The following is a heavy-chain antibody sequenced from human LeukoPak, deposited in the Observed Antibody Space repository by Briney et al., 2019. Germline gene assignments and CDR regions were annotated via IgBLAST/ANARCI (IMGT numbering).Heavy chain of an antibody. CDR3: ATYSGSYWYYFDY. Sequence: ASVKVSCKVSGYTLTELSMHWVRQAPGKGLEWMGGFDPEDGETIYEQKFQGRVTMTEDTSTDTAYMELSSLRSEDTAVYYCATYSGSYWYYFDYWGKGTLVTVSS. CDR2: FDPEDGET. J-gene: IGHJ4*02. CDR1: GYTLTELS. V-gene: IGHV1-24*01. D-gene: IGHD1-26*01.